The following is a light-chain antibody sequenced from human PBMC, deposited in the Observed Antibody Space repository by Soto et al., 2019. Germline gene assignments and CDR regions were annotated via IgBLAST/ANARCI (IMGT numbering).Light chain of an antibody. CDR3: QQRSNWPPIT. Sequence: EILLTQSPATLSLSPGERATLSCRASQSVSNYLAWYQQKPGQAPRLLIYDASSRATGIPARFSGSGSGTDFTLTISSLEPEDFAVYYCQQRSNWPPITFGQGTRLEIK. V-gene: IGKV3-11*01. CDR1: QSVSNY. J-gene: IGKJ5*01. CDR2: DAS.